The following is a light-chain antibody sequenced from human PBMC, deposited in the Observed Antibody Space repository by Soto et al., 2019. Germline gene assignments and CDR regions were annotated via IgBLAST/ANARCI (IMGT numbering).Light chain of an antibody. J-gene: IGKJ3*01. CDR3: QQRSNWSLFT. Sequence: EIVLTQSPATLSLSPGERATLSCRASQSVSSYLDWYQQKPGQAPRLLIYDASNRATGIPARFSGSGSGSDFTLTISSLEPEDFAVYYWQQRSNWSLFTFGPGTKVDIK. CDR1: QSVSSY. CDR2: DAS. V-gene: IGKV3-11*01.